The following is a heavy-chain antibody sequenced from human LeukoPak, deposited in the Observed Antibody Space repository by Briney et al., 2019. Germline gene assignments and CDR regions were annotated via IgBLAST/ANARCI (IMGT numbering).Heavy chain of an antibody. CDR2: IYYSGST. CDR1: GGSISSYY. Sequence: PSETLSLTCTVSGGSISSYYWSWIRQPPGKGLEWIGYIYYSGSTNYNPSLKSRVTISVDTSKNQFSLKLSSVTAADTAVYYCARSSSKPIFGVVIILGYWGQGTLVTVSS. CDR3: ARSSSKPIFGVVIILGY. J-gene: IGHJ4*02. D-gene: IGHD3-3*01. V-gene: IGHV4-59*01.